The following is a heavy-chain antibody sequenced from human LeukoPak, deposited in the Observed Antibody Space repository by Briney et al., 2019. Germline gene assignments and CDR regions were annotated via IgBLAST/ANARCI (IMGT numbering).Heavy chain of an antibody. CDR1: GGAFSSYA. CDR3: AGVEPDKGARRDGYNWNY. V-gene: IGHV1-69*13. Sequence: ASVKVSCKASGGAFSSYAIRWVRQAPGQGLEWMVGIIPIFGTANYAQKFQGRVTITADESTSTAYMELSSLRSEDTAVYYCAGVEPDKGARRDGYNWNYWGQGTLVTVSS. J-gene: IGHJ4*02. D-gene: IGHD5-24*01. CDR2: IIPIFGTA.